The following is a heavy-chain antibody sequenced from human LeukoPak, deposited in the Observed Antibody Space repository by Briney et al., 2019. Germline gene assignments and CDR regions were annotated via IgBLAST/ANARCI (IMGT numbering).Heavy chain of an antibody. CDR1: GFTFDDYA. D-gene: IGHD3-16*02. V-gene: IGHV3-9*01. Sequence: GGSLRLSCAASGFTFDDYAMHWVRQAPGKGLEWVSGISWNSGSIGYADSLKGRFTVSRDNAKNSLYLQMNSLRAEDTAVYYCASVWGSYRRLDYWGQGTLVTVSS. CDR2: ISWNSGSI. J-gene: IGHJ4*02. CDR3: ASVWGSYRRLDY.